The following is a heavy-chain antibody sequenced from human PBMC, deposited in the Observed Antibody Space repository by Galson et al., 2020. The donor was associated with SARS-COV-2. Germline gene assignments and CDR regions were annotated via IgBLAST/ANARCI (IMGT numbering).Heavy chain of an antibody. Sequence: GGSLRPSCRASGLTFRSSAMHWVRQAPGKGLEWVAIISYDGTKRYNLDSVKGRFTISRDNSKNTLYLQMDSLTTEDTAVYYCARETDDYTSSWYDYWGQGTLVTVSS. CDR3: ARETDDYTSSWYDY. D-gene: IGHD6-13*01. CDR2: ISYDGTKR. CDR1: GLTFRSSA. V-gene: IGHV3-30*04. J-gene: IGHJ4*02.